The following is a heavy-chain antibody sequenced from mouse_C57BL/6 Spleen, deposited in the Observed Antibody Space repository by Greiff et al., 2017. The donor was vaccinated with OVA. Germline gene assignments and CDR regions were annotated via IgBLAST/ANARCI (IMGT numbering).Heavy chain of an antibody. CDR1: GYTFTSYW. D-gene: IGHD1-1*01. CDR3: TRPYGSREEAWFAY. CDR2: IYPGNSDT. J-gene: IGHJ3*01. Sequence: EVQVVESGTVLARPGASVKMSCKTSGYTFTSYWMHWVKQRPGQGLEWIGAIYPGNSDTSYNQKFKGKAKLTAVTSASTAYMELSSLTNEDSAVYYCTRPYGSREEAWFAYWGQGTLVTVSA. V-gene: IGHV1-5*01.